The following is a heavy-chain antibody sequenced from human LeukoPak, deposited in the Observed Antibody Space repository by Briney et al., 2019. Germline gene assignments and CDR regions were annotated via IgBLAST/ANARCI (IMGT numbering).Heavy chain of an antibody. CDR2: IYYNGNT. J-gene: IGHJ4*02. CDR3: AREALVRGGQFDY. V-gene: IGHV4-59*06. D-gene: IGHD3-10*01. Sequence: SETLSLTCTVSGGSISNYWWSWIRQQPVKGLEWIGYIYYNGNTYYNPSLKSRVTISVDTSKNQFSLHLRSVTAADTSVYYCAREALVRGGQFDYWGQGTLVTVSS. CDR1: GGSISNYW.